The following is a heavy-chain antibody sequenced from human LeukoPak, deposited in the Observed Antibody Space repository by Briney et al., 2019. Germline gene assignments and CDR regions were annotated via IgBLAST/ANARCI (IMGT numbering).Heavy chain of an antibody. CDR2: INPNSGGT. CDR1: GYTFTGYY. J-gene: IGHJ5*02. Sequence: ASVKVSCKAFGYTFTGYYMHWVRQAPGQGLEWMGWINPNSGGTNYAQKFQGRVTMTRDTSISTAYMELSRLRSDDTAVYYCARVPDTAMVTWFDPWGQGTLVTVSS. D-gene: IGHD5-18*01. CDR3: ARVPDTAMVTWFDP. V-gene: IGHV1-2*02.